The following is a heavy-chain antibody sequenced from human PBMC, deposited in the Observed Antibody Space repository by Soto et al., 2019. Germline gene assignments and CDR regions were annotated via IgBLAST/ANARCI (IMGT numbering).Heavy chain of an antibody. J-gene: IGHJ4*02. CDR1: VYSFAGYW. V-gene: IGHV5-10-1*01. CDR2: IDPSDSQT. CDR3: ARQIYDSDTGPNFQYYFDS. D-gene: IGHD3-22*01. Sequence: GDSLKISCKGSVYSFAGYWITWVREKPGKGLEWMGRIDPSDSQTYYSPSFRGHVTISVTKSITTVFLQWSRLRASDTAMYYCARQIYDSDTGPNFQYYFDSWGQGTPVTVSS.